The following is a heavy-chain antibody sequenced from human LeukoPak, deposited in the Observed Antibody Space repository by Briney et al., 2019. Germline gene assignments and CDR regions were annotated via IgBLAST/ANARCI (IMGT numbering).Heavy chain of an antibody. CDR3: ARSGGTSGPELDY. CDR2: INPNSGGT. V-gene: IGHV1-2*02. Sequence: GASVKVSCKASGYTFTDYYMNWVRQAPGQGLEWMGWINPNSGGTNYARKFQGRLTMTRDTSINTVYMELSRMTSDDTAVYYCARSGGTSGPELDYWGQGSLIIVSS. D-gene: IGHD3-3*01. J-gene: IGHJ4*02. CDR1: GYTFTDYY.